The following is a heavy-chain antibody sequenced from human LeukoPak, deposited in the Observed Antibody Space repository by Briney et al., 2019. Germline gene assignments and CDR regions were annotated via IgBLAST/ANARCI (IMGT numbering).Heavy chain of an antibody. CDR2: MNPNSGNT. J-gene: IGHJ6*03. CDR1: GYTFNSYG. V-gene: IGHV1-8*03. CDR3: ARGRSVSTVATMWYYYYYMDV. Sequence: GASVKVSCKASGYTFNSYGINWVRQATGQGLEWMGWMNPNSGNTGYAQKFQGRVTITRNTSISTAYMELSSLRSEDTAVYYCARGRSVSTVATMWYYYYYMDVWGKGTTVTVSS. D-gene: IGHD5-12*01.